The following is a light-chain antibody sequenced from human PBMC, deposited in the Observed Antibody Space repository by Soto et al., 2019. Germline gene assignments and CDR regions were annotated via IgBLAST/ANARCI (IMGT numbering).Light chain of an antibody. J-gene: IGKJ4*01. CDR2: GAS. V-gene: IGKV3-20*01. CDR3: QQYGSSPRT. CDR1: QSVSSSY. Sequence: EIVLTQSPGTLSLSPGERATLSCRASQSVSSSYLAWHQQKPGQAPRLLIYGASSRATGIPDRFSGSGSGTDFTLTISRLEPEDFAVYYCQQYGSSPRTFGGGTKVDI.